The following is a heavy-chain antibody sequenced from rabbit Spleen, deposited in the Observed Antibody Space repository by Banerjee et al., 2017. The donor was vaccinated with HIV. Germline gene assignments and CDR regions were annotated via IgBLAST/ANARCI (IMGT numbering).Heavy chain of an antibody. V-gene: IGHV1S7*01. J-gene: IGHJ3*01. D-gene: IGHD4-1*01. Sequence: QLTETGGGLVQPGGSLTLSCKASEIDFTNYYITWVSKAPGKGLEWIGIIYAARGTTDYASWVNGRFTISSDNAQTTVDLKMTSLTAADTATYFCARAIVPWLGLTRLDLWGQGTLVTVS. CDR1: EIDFTNYY. CDR2: IYAARGTT. CDR3: ARAIVPWLGLTRLDL.